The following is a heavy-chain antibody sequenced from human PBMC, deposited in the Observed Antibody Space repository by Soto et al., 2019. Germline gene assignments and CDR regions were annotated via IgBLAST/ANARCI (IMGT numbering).Heavy chain of an antibody. CDR3: ARESYDLWSDTPGYFDL. J-gene: IGHJ2*01. D-gene: IGHD3-3*01. CDR2: IYYSGST. CDR1: GGSISSYY. V-gene: IGHV4-59*01. Sequence: QVQLQESGPGLVKPSETLSLTCTVSGGSISSYYWSWLRQPPGQGLEWIGYIYYSGSTNYNPTLKSRVTRPVDTSKNQFSLKLSSVTAADKAVYYCARESYDLWSDTPGYFDLWGRGTLVTVSS.